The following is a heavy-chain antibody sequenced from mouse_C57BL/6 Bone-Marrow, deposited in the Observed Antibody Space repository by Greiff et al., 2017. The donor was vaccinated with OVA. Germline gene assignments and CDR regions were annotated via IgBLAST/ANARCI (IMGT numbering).Heavy chain of an antibody. CDR2: ISYDGSN. Sequence: ESGPGLVKPSQSLSLTCSVPGYSITSGYYWNWIRQFPGNKLEWMGYISYDGSNNYNPSLKNRISITRDTSKNQFFLKLNSVTTEDTATYYCARVWSYFDDWGQGTTLTVSS. CDR3: ARVWSYFDD. CDR1: GYSITSGYY. D-gene: IGHD1-1*02. J-gene: IGHJ2*01. V-gene: IGHV3-6*01.